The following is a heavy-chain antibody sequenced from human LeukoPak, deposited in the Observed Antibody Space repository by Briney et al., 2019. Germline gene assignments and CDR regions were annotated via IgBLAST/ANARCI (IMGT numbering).Heavy chain of an antibody. D-gene: IGHD6-13*01. Sequence: GGSLRLSCAASGFTFSNYAMSWVRQAPGKGLEWVSGIGGSGIGTYYADSVKGRFTISRDNSKNTLYLQMNSLTAEDTAVYFCAGRHSISWFFDNRGQGTLVTVSS. CDR2: IGGSGIGT. CDR1: GFTFSNYA. J-gene: IGHJ4*02. CDR3: AGRHSISWFFDN. V-gene: IGHV3-23*01.